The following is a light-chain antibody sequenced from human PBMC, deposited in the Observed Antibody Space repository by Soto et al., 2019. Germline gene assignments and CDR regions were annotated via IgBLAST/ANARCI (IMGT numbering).Light chain of an antibody. CDR1: QSITKY. Sequence: IQMTQSPASLSASVGDRVTITCRASQSITKYLNWYQQTPGKAPKLLISGASTLETGVPSRFSGRGYATDFSLTINNLQPEDFASYYCHQSFSPPISFGQGTRLEI. J-gene: IGKJ2*03. CDR2: GAS. V-gene: IGKV1-39*01. CDR3: HQSFSPPIS.